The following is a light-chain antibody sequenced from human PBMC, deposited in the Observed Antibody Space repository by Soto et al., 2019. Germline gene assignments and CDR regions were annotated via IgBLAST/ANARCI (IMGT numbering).Light chain of an antibody. CDR3: AAWDDSLAGVV. J-gene: IGLJ2*01. CDR1: SSNIGTKT. Sequence: QPVLTQPPSASGAPGQRVTISCSGSSSNIGTKTVNWYQQLPGTAPKLLIYSNNRRPSGVPDRFSGSKSGTSASLAISGLQSEDEADYFCAAWDDSLAGVVFGGGTKVTVL. CDR2: SNN. V-gene: IGLV1-44*01.